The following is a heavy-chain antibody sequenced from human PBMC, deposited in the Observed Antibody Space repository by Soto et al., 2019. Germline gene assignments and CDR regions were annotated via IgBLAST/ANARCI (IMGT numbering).Heavy chain of an antibody. CDR2: IYYSGST. Sequence: QVQLQESGPGLVKPSETLSLTCTVSGGSISSYYWSWIRQPPGKGPEWIGYIYYSGSTNYNPSLKSRVTISVDTSKNQFSLKLSSVTAADTAVYYCARDANYYDSSGGGWFDPWGQGTLVTVSS. J-gene: IGHJ5*02. V-gene: IGHV4-59*01. D-gene: IGHD3-22*01. CDR3: ARDANYYDSSGGGWFDP. CDR1: GGSISSYY.